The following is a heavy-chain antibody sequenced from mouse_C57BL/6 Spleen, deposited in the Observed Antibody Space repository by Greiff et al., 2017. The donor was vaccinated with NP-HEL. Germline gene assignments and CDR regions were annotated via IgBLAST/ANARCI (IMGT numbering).Heavy chain of an antibody. D-gene: IGHD1-1*01. Sequence: VKLVESGPGLVQPSQSLSITCTVSGFSLTSYGVHWVRQSPGKGLEWLGVIWSGGSTDYNAAFISRLSISKDNSKSQVFFKMNSLQADDTAIYYCAVQFGSSHWYFDVWGTGTTVTVSS. CDR2: IWSGGST. V-gene: IGHV2-2*01. CDR1: GFSLTSYG. CDR3: AVQFGSSHWYFDV. J-gene: IGHJ1*03.